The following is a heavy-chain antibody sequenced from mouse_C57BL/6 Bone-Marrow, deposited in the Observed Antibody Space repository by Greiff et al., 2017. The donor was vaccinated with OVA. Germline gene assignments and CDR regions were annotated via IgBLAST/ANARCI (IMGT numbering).Heavy chain of an antibody. CDR2: ISNGGGST. J-gene: IGHJ1*03. Sequence: EVQLVESGGGLVQPGGSLKLSCAASGFTFSDYYMYWVRQTPEKRLEWVAYISNGGGSTYYPDTVKGRFTISRVNAKNTLYLQMSRLKSEDTDMYYFSRGVGSYDYWYFDFWGRGTTVTVSS. CDR1: GFTFSDYY. CDR3: SRGVGSYDYWYFDF. D-gene: IGHD2-12*01. V-gene: IGHV5-12*01.